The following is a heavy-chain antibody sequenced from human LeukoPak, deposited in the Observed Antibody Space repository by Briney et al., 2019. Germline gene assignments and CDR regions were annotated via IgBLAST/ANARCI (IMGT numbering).Heavy chain of an antibody. CDR3: ARVTTGTVDY. V-gene: IGHV4-59*01. Sequence: SETLSLTCTVSGGSISSYHWGWIRQPPGKGLEWIGYIYYSGSTNYNPSLKSRVTMSVDTSKNQFSLKLNSVTAADAAVYYCARVTTGTVDYWGQGTLVTVSS. CDR1: GGSISSYH. J-gene: IGHJ4*02. CDR2: IYYSGST. D-gene: IGHD1-1*01.